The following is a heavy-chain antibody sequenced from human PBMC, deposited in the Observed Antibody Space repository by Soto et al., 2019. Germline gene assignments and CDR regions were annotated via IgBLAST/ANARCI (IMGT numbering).Heavy chain of an antibody. D-gene: IGHD3-3*01. CDR3: AKPLGGPYYDFWSGYPS. V-gene: IGHV3-23*01. J-gene: IGHJ5*02. CDR1: GFTFSSYA. CDR2: ISGSGGST. Sequence: GGSLRLSCAASGFTFSSYAMSWVRQAPGKGLEWVSAISGSGGSTYYADSVKGRFTISRDNSKNTLYLQMNSLRAEDTAVYYCAKPLGGPYYDFWSGYPSWGQGTLVTVSS.